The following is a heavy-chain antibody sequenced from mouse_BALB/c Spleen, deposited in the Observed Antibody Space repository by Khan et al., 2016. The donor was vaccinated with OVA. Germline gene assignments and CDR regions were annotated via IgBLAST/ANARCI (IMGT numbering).Heavy chain of an antibody. CDR3: ARQPYYHYNIMDY. Sequence: QVQLKQSGPGLVAPSQSLSITCTISGFSLTNYGVHWVRQPPGKGLEWLVVIWNDGSTTYNSALKSRLTISKDNPNSQVFLKMNSLQTDDTAMYFCARQPYYHYNIMDYWGQGTSVTVSS. D-gene: IGHD2-10*01. CDR1: GFSLTNYG. V-gene: IGHV2-6-1*01. J-gene: IGHJ4*01. CDR2: IWNDGST.